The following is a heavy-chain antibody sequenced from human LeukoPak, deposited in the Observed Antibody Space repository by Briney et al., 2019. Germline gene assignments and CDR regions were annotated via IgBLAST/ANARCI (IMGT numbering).Heavy chain of an antibody. CDR2: ISGSGGST. J-gene: IGHJ4*02. CDR3: AKEEEVVDFDY. D-gene: IGHD2-15*01. CDR1: GFTYSSYA. V-gene: IGHV3-23*01. Sequence: GGSLRLSCAASGFTYSSYAMRWVRQARGRGLEGVSAISGSGGSTYYADSVKGRFTISRDNSKNTLYLQMNSLRAEDTAVYYCAKEEEVVDFDYWRQGTLVTVSS.